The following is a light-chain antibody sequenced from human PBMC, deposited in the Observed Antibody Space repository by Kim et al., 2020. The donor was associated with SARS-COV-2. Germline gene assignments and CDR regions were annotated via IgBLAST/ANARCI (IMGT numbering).Light chain of an antibody. CDR3: QQYNNWPQT. CDR2: GAS. J-gene: IGKJ1*01. V-gene: IGKV3-15*01. Sequence: VSPGERATLSCRASQTVSSNLAWYQQKLGQAPRLLIYGASTRATGLPARFSGSGSGTEFTLSISSLQSEDFAVYYCQQYNNWPQTFGQGTKVDIK. CDR1: QTVSSN.